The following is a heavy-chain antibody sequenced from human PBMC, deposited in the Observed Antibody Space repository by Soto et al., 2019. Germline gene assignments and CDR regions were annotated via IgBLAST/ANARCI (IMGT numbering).Heavy chain of an antibody. Sequence: QVQLVESGGGVVQPGRSLRLSCAASGFTFSSYGMHWVRQAPGKGLEGGAVISYDGSNKYYADSVKGRFTISRDNSKNTLYLQMNSLRAEDTAVYYCAKESLAAPGGGSYYYYGMDVWGQGTTVTVSS. V-gene: IGHV3-30*18. D-gene: IGHD6-6*01. CDR1: GFTFSSYG. J-gene: IGHJ6*02. CDR3: AKESLAAPGGGSYYYYGMDV. CDR2: ISYDGSNK.